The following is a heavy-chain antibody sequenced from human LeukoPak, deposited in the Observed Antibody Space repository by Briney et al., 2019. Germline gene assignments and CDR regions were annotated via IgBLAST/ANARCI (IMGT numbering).Heavy chain of an antibody. V-gene: IGHV5-51*01. CDR3: ARAYGATEFFEY. CDR2: VYPDNSDT. J-gene: IGHJ4*02. D-gene: IGHD4-17*01. Sequence: GESLKISCQGSGYKFSNYWVGWVRQMPGKGLEWMGIVYPDNSDTRYSPSFQGQVTISADKSISTAYLQWNTLKASDTATYYCARAYGATEFFEYWGQGTRVTVSS. CDR1: GYKFSNYW.